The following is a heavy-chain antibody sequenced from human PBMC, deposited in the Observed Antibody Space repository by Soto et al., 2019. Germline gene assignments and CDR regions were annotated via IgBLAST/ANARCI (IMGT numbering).Heavy chain of an antibody. V-gene: IGHV3-48*02. J-gene: IGHJ4*02. D-gene: IGHD4-17*01. CDR1: GFTFSTYS. Sequence: EVQLVESGGGLVQPGGSLRLSCAASGFTFSTYSMNWVRQAPGKGLEWVSYISGSGSTIYYADSVKGRFTISRDNAKNSLDLQMNSLRDEDTAVYYCARDYYGDYGFDNWGQGTLVTVSS. CDR3: ARDYYGDYGFDN. CDR2: ISGSGSTI.